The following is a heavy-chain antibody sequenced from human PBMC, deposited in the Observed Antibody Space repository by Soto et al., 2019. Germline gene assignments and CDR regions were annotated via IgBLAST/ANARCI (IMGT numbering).Heavy chain of an antibody. Sequence: GGSLRLSCASSGFTFSSYGMHWVRQAPGKGLEWVAVIWYDGSNKYYADSVKGRFTISRDNSKNTLYLQMNSLRAEDTAVYYCAREGKPNSSSWYPASPPDYYGMDVWGQGTTVTVSS. CDR2: IWYDGSNK. V-gene: IGHV3-33*01. CDR3: AREGKPNSSSWYPASPPDYYGMDV. CDR1: GFTFSSYG. J-gene: IGHJ6*02. D-gene: IGHD6-13*01.